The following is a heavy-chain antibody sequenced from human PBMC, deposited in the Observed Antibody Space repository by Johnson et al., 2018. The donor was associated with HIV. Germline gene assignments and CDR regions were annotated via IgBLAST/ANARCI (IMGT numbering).Heavy chain of an antibody. CDR2: IWYDGSNK. V-gene: IGHV3-33*06. J-gene: IGHJ3*02. D-gene: IGHD2/OR15-2a*01. CDR1: GFTFSYYG. Sequence: VQLVESGGGVVQPGKSLRLSCAASGFTFSYYGMHWVRQAPGKGLEWVAVIWYDGSNKFYADSVKGRFTISRDNSKNTVYLQMNSLRVEDTALYYCAKVLLPQDAFDIWGQGTMVTVSS. CDR3: AKVLLPQDAFDI.